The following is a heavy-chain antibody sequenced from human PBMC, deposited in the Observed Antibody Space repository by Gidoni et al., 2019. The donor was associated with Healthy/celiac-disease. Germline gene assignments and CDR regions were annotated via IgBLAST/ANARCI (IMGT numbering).Heavy chain of an antibody. Sequence: EVQLLESGGGLVQPGGSLRLSCAASGFTFNSYAISWVRQAPGKGMDWSSAISGSGGSTYYADSVKGRFTISRENSKNTLYLQMNSLRAEDTAVYYCAKRGCSGGSCYSIISARHDYWGQGTLVTVSS. D-gene: IGHD2-15*01. CDR1: GFTFNSYA. CDR2: ISGSGGST. V-gene: IGHV3-23*01. CDR3: AKRGCSGGSCYSIISARHDY. J-gene: IGHJ4*02.